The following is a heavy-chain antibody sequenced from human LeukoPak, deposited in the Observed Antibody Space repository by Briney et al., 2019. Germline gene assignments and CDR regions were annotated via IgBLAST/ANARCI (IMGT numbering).Heavy chain of an antibody. D-gene: IGHD3-10*01. Sequence: PGGSLRLSRAASGFTFSSYWMSWVRQAPGKGLEWVANIKQDGSEKYYVDSVKGRFTISRDNAKNSLYLQMHSLRAEDTAVYYFAREPPYYYGSGSYEEGWFDPWGQGTLVTVSS. CDR3: AREPPYYYGSGSYEEGWFDP. CDR1: GFTFSSYW. V-gene: IGHV3-7*01. J-gene: IGHJ5*02. CDR2: IKQDGSEK.